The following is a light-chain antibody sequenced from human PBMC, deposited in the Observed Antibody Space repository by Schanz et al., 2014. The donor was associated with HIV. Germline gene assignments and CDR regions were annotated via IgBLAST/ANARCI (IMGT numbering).Light chain of an antibody. CDR3: QQYGSSSFT. Sequence: EIVMTQSPATLSVSPGERATLSCRASQSVSSNYLAWYQQKPGQAPRLLIYGASSRAAGIPDRFSGSGSGTDFTLTISRLEPEDFAVYYCQQYGSSSFTFGQGTKLEIK. V-gene: IGKV3-20*01. CDR2: GAS. CDR1: QSVSSNY. J-gene: IGKJ2*01.